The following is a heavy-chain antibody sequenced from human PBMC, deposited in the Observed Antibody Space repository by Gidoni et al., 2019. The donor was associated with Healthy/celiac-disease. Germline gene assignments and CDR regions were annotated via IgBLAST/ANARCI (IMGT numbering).Heavy chain of an antibody. CDR3: ARPSRRGGFDY. J-gene: IGHJ4*02. V-gene: IGHV4-34*01. Sequence: QVQLQQWGAGLLKPSETLSLTCAVYGGSFSGYYWSWIRQPPGKGLEWIGEINHSGSTNYNPSLKSRVTISVDTSKNQFSLKLSSVTAADTAVYYCARPSRRGGFDYWGQGTLVTVSS. CDR1: GGSFSGYY. CDR2: INHSGST. D-gene: IGHD3-16*01.